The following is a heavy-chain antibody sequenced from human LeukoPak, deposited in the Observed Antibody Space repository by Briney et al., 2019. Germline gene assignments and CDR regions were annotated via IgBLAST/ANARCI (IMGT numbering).Heavy chain of an antibody. D-gene: IGHD2-2*01. Sequence: ASVKVSCKASGYTFTGYYMHWVRQAPGQGLEWMGRINPNSGGTNYARKFQGRVTMTRDTSISTAYMALSRLRSDDTAVYYCATPGYCSSTSCSNWFDPWGQGTLVTVSS. CDR1: GYTFTGYY. CDR2: INPNSGGT. CDR3: ATPGYCSSTSCSNWFDP. J-gene: IGHJ5*02. V-gene: IGHV1-2*06.